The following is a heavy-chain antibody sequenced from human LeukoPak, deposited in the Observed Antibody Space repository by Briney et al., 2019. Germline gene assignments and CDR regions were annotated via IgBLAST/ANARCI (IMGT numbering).Heavy chain of an antibody. CDR3: ARIAAAGPFDY. D-gene: IGHD6-13*01. V-gene: IGHV3-30*03. CDR1: GLTFSSYG. J-gene: IGHJ4*02. Sequence: GGSLRLSCAASGLTFSSYGMHWVRQAPGKGLEWVAVISYDGSNKYYADSVKGRFTISRDNSKNTLYLQMNSLRAEDTAVYYCARIAAAGPFDYWGQGTLVTVSS. CDR2: ISYDGSNK.